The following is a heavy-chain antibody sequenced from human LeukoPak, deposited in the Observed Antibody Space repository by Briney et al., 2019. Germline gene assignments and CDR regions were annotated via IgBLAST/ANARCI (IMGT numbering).Heavy chain of an antibody. D-gene: IGHD2-2*01. CDR1: GFTFTNYD. CDR3: ARGTVVPAAGPGRYDHYVMDV. CDR2: MNPNNGNT. Sequence: ASVKVSCKASGFTFTNYDINWVRQASGQGLEWMGWMNPNNGNTGYAQKFQGRVTMTRDTSISTAYMELRDLRSEDTAVYYCARGTVVPAAGPGRYDHYVMDVWGQGTTVTVSS. J-gene: IGHJ6*02. V-gene: IGHV1-8*01.